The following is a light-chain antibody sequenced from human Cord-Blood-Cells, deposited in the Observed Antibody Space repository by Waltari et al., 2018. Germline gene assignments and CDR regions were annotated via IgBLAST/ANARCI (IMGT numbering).Light chain of an antibody. J-gene: IGLJ3*02. V-gene: IGLV2-14*03. CDR2: DVS. CDR1: SSDVGGYNY. CDR3: SSYTSSSTWV. Sequence: QSALTQPASVSGSPGQSITISCTGTSSDVGGYNYVSWYQQHPGKDPKLSIYDVSTRPSGVSNRFSGAKSGNTASLTISGLQAEDEADYYCSSYTSSSTWVFGGGTKLTVL.